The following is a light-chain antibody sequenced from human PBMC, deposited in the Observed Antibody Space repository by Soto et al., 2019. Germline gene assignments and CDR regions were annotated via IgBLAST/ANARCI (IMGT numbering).Light chain of an antibody. J-gene: IGKJ4*01. V-gene: IGKV1-5*03. CDR3: QQYSHWLT. CDR1: QTISSW. CDR2: KAS. Sequence: DIQMTQSPSTLSGSVGDRVTITCRASQTISSWLAWYQQKPGKAPKLLIYKASTLKSGVPSRFSGSGSGTEFTLAISSLQPDDFATYYCQQYSHWLTFGGGTKVDI.